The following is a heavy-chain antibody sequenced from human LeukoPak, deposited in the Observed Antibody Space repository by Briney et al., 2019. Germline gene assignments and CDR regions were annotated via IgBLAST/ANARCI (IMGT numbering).Heavy chain of an antibody. CDR3: ARGGYYYSPGRYFDY. CDR1: GGSISSYY. Sequence: KASETLSLTCTVSGGSISSYYWSWIRQPAGKGLGWIGRIYTSGSTDYNPSLKSRVTMSVDTSKNQFSLRLSSVTAADTAVYYCARGGYYYSPGRYFDYWGQGTLATVSS. CDR2: IYTSGST. V-gene: IGHV4-4*07. J-gene: IGHJ4*02. D-gene: IGHD3-22*01.